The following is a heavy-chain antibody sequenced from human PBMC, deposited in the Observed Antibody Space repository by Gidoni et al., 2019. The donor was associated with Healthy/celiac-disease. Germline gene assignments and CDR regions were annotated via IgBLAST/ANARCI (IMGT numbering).Heavy chain of an antibody. Sequence: EVQLLESGGGLVQPGGSLRLSCAASGFTFSSYAMSWVRQAPGKGLEWVSAISGSGGSTYYADSVKGRFTISRDNSKNTLYLQMNSLRAEDTAVYYCAPDFWSGSTPFDYWGQGTLVTVSS. CDR1: GFTFSSYA. CDR2: ISGSGGST. J-gene: IGHJ4*02. CDR3: APDFWSGSTPFDY. V-gene: IGHV3-23*01. D-gene: IGHD3-3*01.